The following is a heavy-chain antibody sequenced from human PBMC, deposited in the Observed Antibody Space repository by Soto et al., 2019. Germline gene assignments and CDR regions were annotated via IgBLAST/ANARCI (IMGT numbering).Heavy chain of an antibody. J-gene: IGHJ3*01. CDR1: GFTFSHFW. CDR2: INGDASTI. V-gene: IGHV3-74*01. Sequence: GGSLRLCCAASGFTFSHFWMHWVRQAPGKGLVWVSHINGDASTIAYADSVKGRFTVSRDNAKNTLYLQLNSLRVEDTAVYFCVRDRGFNDGFGLCGEGTMGTXSS. D-gene: IGHD3-10*01. CDR3: VRDRGFNDGFGL.